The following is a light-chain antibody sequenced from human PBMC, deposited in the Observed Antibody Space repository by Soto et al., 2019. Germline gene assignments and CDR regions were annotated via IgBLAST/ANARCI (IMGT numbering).Light chain of an antibody. J-gene: IGKJ1*01. CDR3: QQYGGSPRT. Sequence: EVVLTQSPGPLSLSPGAGSTLSCRASQSINSFLAWYQQRRGQAPRLLIHGASNRTTGIPDRFSGSGSGPDFTLTISRLQPEDFAVYYCQQYGGSPRTFGQGTKVDIK. CDR1: QSINSF. V-gene: IGKV3-20*01. CDR2: GAS.